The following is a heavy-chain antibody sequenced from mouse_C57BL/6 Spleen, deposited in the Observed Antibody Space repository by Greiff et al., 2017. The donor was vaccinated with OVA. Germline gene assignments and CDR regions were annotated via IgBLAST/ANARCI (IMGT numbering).Heavy chain of an antibody. Sequence: VQLLQSGPELVKPGASVKISCKASGYTFTDYYMNWVKQSHGKSLEWIGDINPNNGGTSYNQKFKGKATLTVDKSSSTAYMELRSLTSEDSAVYYCASHRYWGQGTTLTVSS. CDR1: GYTFTDYY. J-gene: IGHJ2*01. CDR3: ASHRY. V-gene: IGHV1-26*01. CDR2: INPNNGGT.